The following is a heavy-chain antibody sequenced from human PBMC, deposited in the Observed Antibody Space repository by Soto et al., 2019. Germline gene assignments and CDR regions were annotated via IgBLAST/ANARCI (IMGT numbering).Heavy chain of an antibody. CDR2: IYSGGST. Sequence: PGGSLRLSCAASGFTVSSNYMSWVRQAPGKGPEWVSVIYSGGSTYYADSVKGRFTISRDNSKNTLYLQMNSLRAEDTAVYYCASNWADYYYYGMDVWGQGTTVTVSS. J-gene: IGHJ6*02. D-gene: IGHD1-1*01. CDR1: GFTVSSNY. CDR3: ASNWADYYYYGMDV. V-gene: IGHV3-53*01.